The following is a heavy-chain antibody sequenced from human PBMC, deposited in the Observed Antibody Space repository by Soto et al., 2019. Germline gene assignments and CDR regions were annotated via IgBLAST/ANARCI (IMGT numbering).Heavy chain of an antibody. J-gene: IGHJ4*02. Sequence: QSTVKESRPTLVKPTQTLMLTSTSPGFSLSTTGVGVGWIRQPPGKPLVWLALIYWDDDKRYSPSLKSTLTITKDTSKHQVVLTMTNMDPVDTATYYCAHSGDGDYVFDYWGQGTLVTVSS. CDR1: GFSLSTTGVG. CDR2: IYWDDDK. V-gene: IGHV2-5*02. D-gene: IGHD4-17*01. CDR3: AHSGDGDYVFDY.